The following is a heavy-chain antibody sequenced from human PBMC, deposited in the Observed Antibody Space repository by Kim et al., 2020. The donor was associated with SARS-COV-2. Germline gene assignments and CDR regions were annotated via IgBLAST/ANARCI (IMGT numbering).Heavy chain of an antibody. V-gene: IGHV6-1*01. CDR3: ARGGGSNDCSGGSCYFYYYGMYV. CDR2: TYYRSQWYN. Sequence: SQTLSLTCAISGDSVSSNSAAWNWISQSPSRGLEWLGSTYYRSQWYNDYAVSVKSRITINPDTSKNQLSLQLNSVTPEDTAVYYCARGGGSNDCSGGSCYFYYYGMYVWGQGTTVTVSS. CDR1: GDSVSSNSAA. D-gene: IGHD2-15*01. J-gene: IGHJ6*02.